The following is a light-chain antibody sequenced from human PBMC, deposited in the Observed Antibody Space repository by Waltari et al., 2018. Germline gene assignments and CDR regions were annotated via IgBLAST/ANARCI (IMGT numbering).Light chain of an antibody. V-gene: IGKV3-11*01. CDR3: QQRNKWPLT. CDR1: QSVANF. CDR2: DGS. Sequence: DIVLTQSPATLSLSPGERATLSCRASQSVANFLAWYQQKPGQAPRLLIYDGSNRATEIPARVSGSGFATDFTLTISDVEPEDIAVYYWQQRNKWPLTFGGGTKVEIK. J-gene: IGKJ4*01.